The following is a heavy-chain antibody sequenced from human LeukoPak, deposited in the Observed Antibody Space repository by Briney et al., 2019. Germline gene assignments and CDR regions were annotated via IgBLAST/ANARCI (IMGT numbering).Heavy chain of an antibody. CDR2: ISYIGST. CDR1: ADSFSSHY. CDR3: ARDLVKVTKGFDI. D-gene: IGHD4-17*01. Sequence: SETLSLTCAVSADSFSSHYWTWIRQPPGKGLEWIGYISYIGSTNYNPSLKSRVTISIDMSKNQFSLKLSSVTAADTAVYYCARDLVKVTKGFDIWGQGTMVSVSS. J-gene: IGHJ3*02. V-gene: IGHV4-59*11.